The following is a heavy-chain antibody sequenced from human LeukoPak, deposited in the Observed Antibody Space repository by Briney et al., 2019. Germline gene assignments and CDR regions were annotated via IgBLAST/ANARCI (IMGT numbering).Heavy chain of an antibody. Sequence: PGGSLRLSCAASGFTVSSNYMSWVRQAPGKGLEWVSAVSTGGERTYYADSVKGRFTISRDNSKSTLYLQMNSLRADDTAVYYCTKDTSKYSSSPFDYWGRGTLVTVSS. CDR1: GFTVSSNY. CDR3: TKDTSKYSSSPFDY. CDR2: VSTGGERT. J-gene: IGHJ4*02. D-gene: IGHD3-22*01. V-gene: IGHV3-23*01.